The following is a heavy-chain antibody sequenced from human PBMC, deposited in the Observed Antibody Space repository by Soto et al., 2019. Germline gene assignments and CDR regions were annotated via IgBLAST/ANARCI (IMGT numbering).Heavy chain of an antibody. Sequence: GGSLRLSCAASGFTFSSYAMSWVRQAPGKWLEWVSAISGSDASTYYADSVKGRFTISIDHSKITLYLQMNSLRAEDTALYYCAKRSVSGGAFDIWGQGTMVTVSS. J-gene: IGHJ3*02. V-gene: IGHV3-23*01. CDR3: AKRSVSGGAFDI. CDR2: ISGSDAST. CDR1: GFTFSSYA. D-gene: IGHD6-25*01.